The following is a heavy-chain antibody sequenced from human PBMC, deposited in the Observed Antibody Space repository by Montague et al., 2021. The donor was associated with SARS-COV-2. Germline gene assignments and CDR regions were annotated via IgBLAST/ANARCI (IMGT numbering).Heavy chain of an antibody. V-gene: IGHV3-33*01. J-gene: IGHJ3*02. Sequence: SRRLSCAASGFPFSSYGMHWFRQAPGKGLEWVAVIWYDGSNKYYADSVKGRFTISRDNSKNTLYLQMNSLRAEDTAVYYCAAQITMIDYAFDIWGQGTMVTVSS. CDR2: IWYDGSNK. CDR1: GFPFSSYG. D-gene: IGHD3-22*01. CDR3: AAQITMIDYAFDI.